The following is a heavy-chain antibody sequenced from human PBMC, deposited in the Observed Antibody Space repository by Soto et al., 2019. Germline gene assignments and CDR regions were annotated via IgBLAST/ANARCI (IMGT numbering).Heavy chain of an antibody. D-gene: IGHD2-2*01. CDR2: MNPNSGNT. CDR3: ARTPSRPAAMVRKAYYYYYYMDV. V-gene: IGHV1-8*01. CDR1: GYTFTSYD. Sequence: ASVKVSCKASGYTFTSYDINWVRQATGQGLEWMGWMNPNSGNTGYAQKFQGRVTMTRNTCISTAYMELSSLRSEDTAVYYCARTPSRPAAMVRKAYYYYYYMDVWGKGTTVTVSS. J-gene: IGHJ6*03.